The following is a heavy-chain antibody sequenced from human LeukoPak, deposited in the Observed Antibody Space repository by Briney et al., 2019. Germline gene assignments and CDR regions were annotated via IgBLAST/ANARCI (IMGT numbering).Heavy chain of an antibody. J-gene: IGHJ4*02. Sequence: GGSLRLSCAASGFTVSSNYMSWVRQAPGKGLEWVSVIYSGGSTYYADSVKGRFTISRDNSKNTLYLQMNSLRAEDTAVYYCARSAYYDSSGYYYWGQGTLVTVS. V-gene: IGHV3-53*01. CDR3: ARSAYYDSSGYYY. CDR1: GFTVSSNY. D-gene: IGHD3-22*01. CDR2: IYSGGST.